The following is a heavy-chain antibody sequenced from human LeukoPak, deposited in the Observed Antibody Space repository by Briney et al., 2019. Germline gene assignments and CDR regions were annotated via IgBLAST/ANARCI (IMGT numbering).Heavy chain of an antibody. V-gene: IGHV4-38-2*02. Sequence: SETLSLTCTVSGYSISSAYYWGWIRQPPGKGLEWIGSIYYSGSTYYNPSLKSRVTISVDTSKNQFSLKLSSVTAADTAVYYCARDYQLAPGWFDPWGQGTLVTVSS. CDR2: IYYSGST. D-gene: IGHD2-2*01. J-gene: IGHJ5*02. CDR1: GYSISSAYY. CDR3: ARDYQLAPGWFDP.